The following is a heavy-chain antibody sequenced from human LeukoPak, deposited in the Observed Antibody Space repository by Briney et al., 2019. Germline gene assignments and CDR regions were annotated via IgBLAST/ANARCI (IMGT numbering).Heavy chain of an antibody. D-gene: IGHD2-21*02. CDR1: GGSISSYY. CDR2: LYYSGNT. CDR3: ARAANCGGDCYYYFDY. J-gene: IGHJ4*02. V-gene: IGHV4-59*01. Sequence: SETLSLTCTVSGGSISSYYWHWIRQPPGKGLEWIGYLYYSGNTYYNPSLKSRVTMSVDTSKNQFSLKLSSVTAADTAVYFCARAANCGGDCYYYFDYWGQGTLVTVSS.